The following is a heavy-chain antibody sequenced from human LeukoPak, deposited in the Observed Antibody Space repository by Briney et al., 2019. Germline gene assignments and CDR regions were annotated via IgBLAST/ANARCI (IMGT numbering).Heavy chain of an antibody. V-gene: IGHV1-8*01. Sequence: GASVKVSCKASGYTFTSYDINRVRQATGQGLEWMGWMNPNSGNTGYAQKFQGRVTMTRNTSISTAYMELSSLRSEDTAVYYSARGRLYCSGGSCYSFGGRNWFDPWGQGTLVTVSS. CDR1: GYTFTSYD. J-gene: IGHJ5*02. CDR2: MNPNSGNT. CDR3: ARGRLYCSGGSCYSFGGRNWFDP. D-gene: IGHD2-15*01.